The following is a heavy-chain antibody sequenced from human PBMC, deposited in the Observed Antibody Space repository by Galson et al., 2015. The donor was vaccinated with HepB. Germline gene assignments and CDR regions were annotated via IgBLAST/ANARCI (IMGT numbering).Heavy chain of an antibody. CDR2: IDPSDSYT. V-gene: IGHV5-10-1*01. J-gene: IGHJ4*02. D-gene: IGHD6-13*01. Sequence: QSGAEVKKPGESLRISCKGSGYSFTSYWISWVRQMPGKGLEWMGRIDPSDSYTNYSPSFQGHVTISADKSISTAYLQWSSLKASDTAMYYCARAVSIAAAGTTPEGYWGQGTLVTVSS. CDR3: ARAVSIAAAGTTPEGY. CDR1: GYSFTSYW.